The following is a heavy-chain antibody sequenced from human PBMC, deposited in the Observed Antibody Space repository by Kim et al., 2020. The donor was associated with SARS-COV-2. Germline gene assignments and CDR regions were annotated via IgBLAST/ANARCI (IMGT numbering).Heavy chain of an antibody. V-gene: IGHV4-59*08. J-gene: IGHJ4*02. CDR3: ASQTGYARPLDY. CDR1: GGSISSYY. Sequence: SETLSLTCTVSGGSISSYYWSWIRQPPGKGLEWIGYIYYSGSTNYNPSLKSRVTISVDTSKNQFSLKLSSVTAADTAVYYCASQTGYARPLDYWGQGTLVTVSS. CDR2: IYYSGST. D-gene: IGHD5-18*01.